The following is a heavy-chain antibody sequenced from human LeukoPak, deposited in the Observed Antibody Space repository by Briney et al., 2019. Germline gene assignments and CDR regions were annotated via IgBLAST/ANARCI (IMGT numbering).Heavy chain of an antibody. J-gene: IGHJ4*02. CDR2: FDPEDGET. Sequence: ASVKVSCKVSGYTLTELSMHWVRQAPGKGLEWMGGFDPEDGETIYAQKFQGRVTMTEDTSTDTAYMELGSLRSEDTAVYYCATFVLAERLFDYWGQGTLVTVSS. D-gene: IGHD4-11*01. V-gene: IGHV1-24*01. CDR1: GYTLTELS. CDR3: ATFVLAERLFDY.